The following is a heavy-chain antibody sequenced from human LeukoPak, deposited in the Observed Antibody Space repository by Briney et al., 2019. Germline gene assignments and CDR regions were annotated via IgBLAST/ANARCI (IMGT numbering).Heavy chain of an antibody. Sequence: GGSLRLSCAASGFTFSSYSMNWVRQAPGKGLEWVSSISSSSSYIYYADSVEGRFTISRDNAKNSLYLQMNSLRAEDTAVYYCARDGDIVVVPANFDYWGQGTLVTVSS. CDR2: ISSSSSYI. D-gene: IGHD2-2*01. J-gene: IGHJ4*02. CDR1: GFTFSSYS. CDR3: ARDGDIVVVPANFDY. V-gene: IGHV3-21*01.